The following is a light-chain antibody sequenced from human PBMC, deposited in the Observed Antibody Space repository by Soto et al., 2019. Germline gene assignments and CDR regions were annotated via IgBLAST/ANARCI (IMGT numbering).Light chain of an antibody. Sequence: QSALTQPASVSGSPGQSITISCTGTSSDVGGYKYVSWYQQHPGKAPKLMIYDVSNRPSGVSNRLSGSKSGNTASLTISGLQAEDEADYYCSSYTSTNTRVIFGGGTKLTVL. CDR3: SSYTSTNTRVI. V-gene: IGLV2-14*01. CDR2: DVS. J-gene: IGLJ2*01. CDR1: SSDVGGYKY.